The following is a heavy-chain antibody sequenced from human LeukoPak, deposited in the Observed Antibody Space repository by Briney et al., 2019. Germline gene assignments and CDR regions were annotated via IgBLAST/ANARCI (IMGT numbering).Heavy chain of an antibody. CDR1: GYTFTSYD. V-gene: IGHV1-8*03. J-gene: IGHJ4*02. D-gene: IGHD1-26*01. Sequence: ASVKVSCKASGYTFTSYDINWVRQATGQGLEWMGWMNPNSGNTGYAQKFQGRVTITRNTSISTAYMELSSLRSEDTAVYYCARGRSYYADYFDYWGQGTLVTVSS. CDR2: MNPNSGNT. CDR3: ARGRSYYADYFDY.